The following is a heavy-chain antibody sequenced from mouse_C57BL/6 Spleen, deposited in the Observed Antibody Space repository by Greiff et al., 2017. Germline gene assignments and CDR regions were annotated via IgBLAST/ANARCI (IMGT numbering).Heavy chain of an antibody. V-gene: IGHV1-55*01. CDR3: YRDITTVVACDY. CDR1: GYTFTSYW. Sequence: QVQLQQSGAELVKPGASVKMSCTASGYTFTSYWITWVKQRPGQGLEWIGDIYPGSGNTNYNEKFKGKATLTVDKSSSTAYLQLSSLTSEDAAVCYCYRDITTVVACDYWGQGTTLTVSA. J-gene: IGHJ2*01. CDR2: IYPGSGNT. D-gene: IGHD1-1*01.